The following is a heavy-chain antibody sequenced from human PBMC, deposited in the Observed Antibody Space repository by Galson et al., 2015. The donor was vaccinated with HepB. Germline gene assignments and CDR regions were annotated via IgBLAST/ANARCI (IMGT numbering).Heavy chain of an antibody. J-gene: IGHJ4*02. CDR1: GFTFSDYY. CDR3: EREGLDSSAFDY. CDR2: ISRSGSTI. D-gene: IGHD2-2*03. Sequence: SLRLSCAASGFTFSDYYMSWIRQAPGEGLEWVSYISRSGSTIYYADSVKGRFTISRDNAKNSLYLQMNSLRAEDTAVCYCEREGLDSSAFDYWGQGTLVTVSS. V-gene: IGHV3-11*01.